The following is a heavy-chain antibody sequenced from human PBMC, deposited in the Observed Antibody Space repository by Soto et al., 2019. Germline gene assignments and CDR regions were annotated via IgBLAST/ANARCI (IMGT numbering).Heavy chain of an antibody. V-gene: IGHV2-5*02. CDR2: IYWDDDK. CDR1: GFSLSTSKVG. Sequence: QITLKESGPPLVKPTQTLMLTCTFSGFSLSTSKVGVGWVRQPPGKALEWLALIYWDDDKRYSPSLNNRLTITKDISKNQVVLTMTNMDPVDTATYYCAHTYPPAFDIWGQGTMVTVSS. J-gene: IGHJ3*02. CDR3: AHTYPPAFDI. D-gene: IGHD3-16*01.